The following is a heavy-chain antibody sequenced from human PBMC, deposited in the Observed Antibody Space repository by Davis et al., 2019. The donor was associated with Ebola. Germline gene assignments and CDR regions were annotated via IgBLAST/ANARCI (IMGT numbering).Heavy chain of an antibody. CDR2: ISAYNRNT. CDR3: ARGRTTRAPYGGVNDDAFDI. D-gene: IGHD4-17*01. CDR1: GYTFTSYA. Sequence: ASVKVSCKASGYTFTSYAMHWVRQAPGQGLEWMGWISAYNRNTNYAQKLQGRVTMTTDTSTSTAYMELRSLRSDDTAVYYCARGRTTRAPYGGVNDDAFDIWGQGTMVTVSS. J-gene: IGHJ3*02. V-gene: IGHV1-18*01.